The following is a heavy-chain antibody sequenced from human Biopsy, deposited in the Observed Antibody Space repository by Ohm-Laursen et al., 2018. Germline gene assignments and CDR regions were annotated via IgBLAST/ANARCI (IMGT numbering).Heavy chain of an antibody. CDR1: GVTFDTYA. CDR2: RIPYFNTI. CDR3: VGGQRGPPIGVTVPGDAFDL. D-gene: IGHD2/OR15-2a*01. Sequence: GATVKISCKASGVTFDTYAFGWVRQAPGQGLEWMGGRIPYFNTIYYARNFQDRAVITADRSARTTDMQLSGLRPDDTAVYYCVGGQRGPPIGVTVPGDAFDLWGPGTMVTVSP. J-gene: IGHJ3*01. V-gene: IGHV1-69*13.